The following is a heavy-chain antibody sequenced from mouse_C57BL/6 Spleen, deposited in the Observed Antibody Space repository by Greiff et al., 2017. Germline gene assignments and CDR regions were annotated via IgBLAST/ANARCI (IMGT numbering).Heavy chain of an antibody. CDR2: IDPETGGT. D-gene: IGHD1-1*01. J-gene: IGHJ1*03. Sequence: QVQLQQSGAELVRPGASVTLSCKASGYTFTDYEMHWVKQTPVHGLEWIGAIDPETGGTAYNQKFKGKAILTADKSSSTAYMELRSLTSEDSAVYYCTREEGFYYGSSYWYFDVWGTGTTVTVSS. V-gene: IGHV1-15*01. CDR1: GYTFTDYE. CDR3: TREEGFYYGSSYWYFDV.